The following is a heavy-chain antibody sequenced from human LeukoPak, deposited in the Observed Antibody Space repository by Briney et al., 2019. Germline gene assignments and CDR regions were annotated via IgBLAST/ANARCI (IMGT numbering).Heavy chain of an antibody. J-gene: IGHJ4*02. V-gene: IGHV3-69-1*01. CDR3: ARDPMGGYYFDY. Sequence: PGGSLRLSCAASGFNFIGYSMTWVRRPPGKGLEWVSSISSADNTYYADSVKGRFTISRDNSKNTLYLQMNSLRAEDTAVYYCARDPMGGYYFDYWGQGTLVTVSS. D-gene: IGHD1-26*01. CDR1: GFNFIGYS. CDR2: ISSADNT.